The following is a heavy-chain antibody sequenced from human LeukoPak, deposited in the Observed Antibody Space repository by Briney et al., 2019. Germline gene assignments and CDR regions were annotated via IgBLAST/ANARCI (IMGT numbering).Heavy chain of an antibody. J-gene: IGHJ4*02. V-gene: IGHV1-18*01. CDR3: AREDDYGDYDFDY. CDR1: GYTFTSYG. CDR2: ISAYNGNT. D-gene: IGHD4-17*01. Sequence: GASVTVSFKASGYTFTSYGISWVRQAPGQGLAWMGWISAYNGNTNYAQKLQGRVTMTTDTSTSTAYMELRSLRSDDTAVYYCAREDDYGDYDFDYWGQGTLVTVSS.